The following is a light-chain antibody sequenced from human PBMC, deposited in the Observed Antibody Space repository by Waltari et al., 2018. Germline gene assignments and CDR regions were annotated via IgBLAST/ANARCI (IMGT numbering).Light chain of an antibody. CDR1: QSVRTN. Sequence: DIVMTQSPASLSVSPGDTVILSCRASQSVRTNLVWYQQKAGQAPRTLIYGASTRASGVPSRFSGSGSETDFTLIISSLQSEDAAVYFCQQYYVWPPITFGGGTKLEI. J-gene: IGKJ4*01. V-gene: IGKV3-15*01. CDR3: QQYYVWPPIT. CDR2: GAS.